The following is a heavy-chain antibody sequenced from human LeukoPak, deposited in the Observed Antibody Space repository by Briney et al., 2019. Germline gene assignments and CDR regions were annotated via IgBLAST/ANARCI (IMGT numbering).Heavy chain of an antibody. J-gene: IGHJ4*02. CDR3: ASGIYYFDF. CDR1: GFTFSHNY. Sequence: PGRSLRLSCAASGFTFSHNYMSWLRQAPGKGAEWCSYISSSGITIDYADSVKGRFTISSDNAQYSLYLQMNSVRAEDTAVYFCASGIYYFDFWGQGTLVTVSS. D-gene: IGHD1-26*01. V-gene: IGHV3-11*01. CDR2: ISSSGITI.